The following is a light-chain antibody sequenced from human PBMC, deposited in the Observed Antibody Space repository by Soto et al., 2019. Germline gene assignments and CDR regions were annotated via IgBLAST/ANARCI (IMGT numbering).Light chain of an antibody. V-gene: IGKV1-33*01. CDR3: QQYDNLLPIT. J-gene: IGKJ5*01. Sequence: DIQMTQSPSSLSASVGDRVTITCQASQDFSNYLNWYQQKPGKAPKLLIYDASNLETGVPSRFSGSGSGTDFTFTISSLQAEDIATYYCQQYDNLLPITFGQGKRLEIK. CDR2: DAS. CDR1: QDFSNY.